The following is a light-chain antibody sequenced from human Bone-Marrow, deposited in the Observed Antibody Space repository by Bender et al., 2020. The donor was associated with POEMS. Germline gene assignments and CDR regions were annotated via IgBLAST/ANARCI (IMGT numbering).Light chain of an antibody. V-gene: IGLV2-23*02. CDR1: SSDVGNHNV. CDR2: DL. J-gene: IGLJ3*02. CDR3: RTYEESNSCV. Sequence: QSALTQPASVSGSPGQSITISCTGTSSDVGNHNVVSWYQQHPGKAPKLIIYDLETAPTGVSSRFSVHESGHTVSLTISGLQAEDEADYYWRTYEESNSCVFGGGTKLSVL.